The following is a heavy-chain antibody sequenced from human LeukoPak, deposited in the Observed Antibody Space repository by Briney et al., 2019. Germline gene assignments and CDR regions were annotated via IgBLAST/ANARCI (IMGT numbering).Heavy chain of an antibody. J-gene: IGHJ4*02. D-gene: IGHD3-9*01. V-gene: IGHV3-21*06. CDR2: ISSSSGYI. CDR1: GFTFSSYS. Sequence: KSGGSLRLSCAASGFTFSSYSMNWVRQAPGKGLEWVSSISSSSGYINYADSVKGRFTISRDNAKNSLFLQMNSLRVEDTAVYFCVREGTGVLRYLAYWGQGSLVTVSS. CDR3: VREGTGVLRYLAY.